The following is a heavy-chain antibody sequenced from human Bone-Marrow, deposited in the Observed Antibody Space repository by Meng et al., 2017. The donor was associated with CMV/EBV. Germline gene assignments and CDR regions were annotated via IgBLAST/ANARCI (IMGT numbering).Heavy chain of an antibody. J-gene: IGHJ6*02. CDR2: ISSSGSTI. CDR1: GFTFSSYA. D-gene: IGHD3-9*01. Sequence: GESLKISCAASGFTFSSYAMSWIRQAPGKGLEWVSYISSSGSTIYYADSVKGRFTISRDNAKNSLYLQMNSLRAEDTAVYYCAREGRYYDILTGSSVGMDVWAQGTTVTVSS. V-gene: IGHV3-11*04. CDR3: AREGRYYDILTGSSVGMDV.